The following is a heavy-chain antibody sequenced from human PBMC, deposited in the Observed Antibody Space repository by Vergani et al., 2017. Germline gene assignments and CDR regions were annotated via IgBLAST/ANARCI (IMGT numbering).Heavy chain of an antibody. J-gene: IGHJ5*02. D-gene: IGHD2-2*01. CDR2: ISAYNGNT. CDR1: GYTFTSYG. V-gene: IGHV1-18*04. CDR3: ACDQGSSTSWTFGESRFDP. Sequence: QVQLVQSGAEVKKPGASVKVSCKASGYTFTSYGISWVRQAPGQGLEWMGWISAYNGNTNYAQKLQGRVTMTTDTSTSTAYMELRSRRSDDTAVYYCACDQGSSTSWTFGESRFDPWGQGTLVTVSS.